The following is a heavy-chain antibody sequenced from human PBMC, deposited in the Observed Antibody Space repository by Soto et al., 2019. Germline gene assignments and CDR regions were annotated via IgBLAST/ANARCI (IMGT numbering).Heavy chain of an antibody. V-gene: IGHV3-33*01. Sequence: QVQLVESGGGVVQPGRSLRLSCAASGFTFSSYGMHWVRQAPGKGLEWVAVIWYDGSNKYYADSVKGRFTISRDNSKNTLYVQMNSLRAEDTAVYYCARDVRAYYYDYGMDVWGQGTTVTVSS. CDR1: GFTFSSYG. CDR3: ARDVRAYYYDYGMDV. J-gene: IGHJ6*02. CDR2: IWYDGSNK.